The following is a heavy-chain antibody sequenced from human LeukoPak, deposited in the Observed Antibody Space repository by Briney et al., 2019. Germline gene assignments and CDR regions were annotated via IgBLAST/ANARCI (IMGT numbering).Heavy chain of an antibody. V-gene: IGHV4-38-2*02. D-gene: IGHD3-10*01. J-gene: IGHJ4*02. Sequence: KSSETLFLTCTVSGYSISSGYYWGWIRQPPGMGRKWIGSIYHSGSTYDNPSLRSRGRVSVDTSKNQFSLKLSSVTAAETAVYYCAREYYYGSVKEFDYWGQGNLVTVSS. CDR3: AREYYYGSVKEFDY. CDR1: GYSISSGYY. CDR2: IYHSGST.